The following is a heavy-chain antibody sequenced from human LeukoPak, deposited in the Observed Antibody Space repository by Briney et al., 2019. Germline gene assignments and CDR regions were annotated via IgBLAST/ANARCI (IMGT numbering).Heavy chain of an antibody. V-gene: IGHV4-31*03. CDR2: IYYSGST. Sequence: PSETLSLTCTVSGGSISSGGYYWSWIRQHPGKGLEWIGYIYYSGSTYYNPSLKSRVTISVDTSKNQFSLKLSSVTAADTAVYYCARRGIAAAGKDYFDYWGQGTLVTVSS. CDR1: GGSISSGGYY. CDR3: ARRGIAAAGKDYFDY. J-gene: IGHJ4*02. D-gene: IGHD6-13*01.